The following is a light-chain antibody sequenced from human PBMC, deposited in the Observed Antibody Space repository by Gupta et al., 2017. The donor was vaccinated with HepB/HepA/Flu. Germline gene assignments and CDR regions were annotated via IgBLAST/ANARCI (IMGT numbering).Light chain of an antibody. CDR1: QDISNY. V-gene: IGKV1-33*01. CDR3: QQYDNLLCS. J-gene: IGKJ2*04. Sequence: DIQMTQSPSSLSASVGDRVTITCQASQDISNYLNWHQQKPGKAPKLLIYDASNLETGVPSRFSGSGSGTDFTFTISSLHPEDIATYYCQQYDNLLCSFGQGTKLEIK. CDR2: DAS.